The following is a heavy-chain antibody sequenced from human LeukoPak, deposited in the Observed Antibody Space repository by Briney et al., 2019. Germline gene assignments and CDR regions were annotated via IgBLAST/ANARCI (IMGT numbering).Heavy chain of an antibody. CDR2: IWYDGSNK. Sequence: GGSLRLSCAASGFTFSSYGMHWVRQASGKGLEWVAVIWYDGSNKYYADSVKGRFTISRDNSKNTLYLQMNSLRAEDTAVYYCAAYGTYYDFWSGSDYWGQGTLVTVSS. J-gene: IGHJ4*02. CDR1: GFTFSSYG. V-gene: IGHV3-33*01. D-gene: IGHD3-3*01. CDR3: AAYGTYYDFWSGSDY.